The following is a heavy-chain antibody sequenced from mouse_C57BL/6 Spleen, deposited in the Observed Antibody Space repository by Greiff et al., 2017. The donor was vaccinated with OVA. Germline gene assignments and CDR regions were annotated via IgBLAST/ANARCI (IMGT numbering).Heavy chain of an antibody. CDR2: IHPNSGST. J-gene: IGHJ3*01. CDR1: GYTFTSYW. V-gene: IGHV1-64*01. D-gene: IGHD1-1*01. Sequence: VQLQQPGAELVKPGASVKLSCKASGYTFTSYWMHWVKQRPGQGLEWIGMIHPNSGSTNYNEKFKSKATLTVDKSSSTAYMQLSSLTSEDSAVYYCARWDYYGSNPWLAYWGQGTLVTVSA. CDR3: ARWDYYGSNPWLAY.